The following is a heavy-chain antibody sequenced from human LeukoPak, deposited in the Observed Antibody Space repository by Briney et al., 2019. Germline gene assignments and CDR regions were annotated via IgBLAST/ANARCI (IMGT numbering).Heavy chain of an antibody. J-gene: IGHJ6*03. CDR1: GGSISSGGYS. D-gene: IGHD1-14*01. Sequence: SETLSLTCAVSGGSISSGGYSWSWTRQPPGKGLEWIGYLYYTGSTYYNPSLKSRVTISLDTSKNQFSLKRSSVTAADTAVYYCARLYSRFYYYYMDVWGKGTTVTISS. CDR2: LYYTGST. CDR3: ARLYSRFYYYYMDV. V-gene: IGHV4-30-4*07.